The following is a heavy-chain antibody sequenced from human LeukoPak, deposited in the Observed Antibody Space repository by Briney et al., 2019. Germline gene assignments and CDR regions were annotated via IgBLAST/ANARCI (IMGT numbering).Heavy chain of an antibody. CDR2: IYYSGST. CDR1: GVSISSGDYY. CDR3: ASNYGSGSYHYFDY. Sequence: SQTLSLTCTVSGVSISSGDYYWSWIRQPPGKGLEWIGYIYYSGSTYYNPSLKSRVTMSVDTSKNQFSLKMSSVTAADTAVYYCASNYGSGSYHYFDYWGQGTLVTVSS. D-gene: IGHD3-10*01. V-gene: IGHV4-30-4*01. J-gene: IGHJ4*02.